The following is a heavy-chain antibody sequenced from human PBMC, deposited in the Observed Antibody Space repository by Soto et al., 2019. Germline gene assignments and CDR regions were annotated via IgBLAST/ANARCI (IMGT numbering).Heavy chain of an antibody. D-gene: IGHD1-26*01. CDR3: ARDKGSKAWYYFFDF. CDR1: GYTFTTYG. V-gene: IGHV1-18*01. Sequence: QVHLVQSRAEVKKPGASVQVSCKASGYTFTTYGIAWVRQAPGQGLEWLGWISAYNGSTNYAQKFQGRVTMTTETSTNTAYMEVRSLRSDDTAVYYCARDKGSKAWYYFFDFWGQGTLVTVSS. J-gene: IGHJ4*02. CDR2: ISAYNGST.